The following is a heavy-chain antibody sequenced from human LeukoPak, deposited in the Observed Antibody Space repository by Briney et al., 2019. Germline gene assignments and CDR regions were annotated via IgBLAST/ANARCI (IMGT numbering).Heavy chain of an antibody. Sequence: VSVNVSCKASGYTFTNYGITWVRQAPGQGLEWMGWISPYNGNTNYPRKLQGRVTMTTDTSTSTAYMELRSLRSDDTALYYCATEGGWQPTDYGDHVYWGQGPLFTDSS. CDR2: ISPYNGNT. D-gene: IGHD4-17*01. CDR1: GYTFTNYG. CDR3: ATEGGWQPTDYGDHVY. V-gene: IGHV1-18*01. J-gene: IGHJ4*02.